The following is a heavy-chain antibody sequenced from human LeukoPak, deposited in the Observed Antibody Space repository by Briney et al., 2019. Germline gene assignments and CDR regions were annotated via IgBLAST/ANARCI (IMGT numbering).Heavy chain of an antibody. CDR1: GVSISSSNSY. D-gene: IGHD3-22*01. CDR3: ARDYSGYYDSSGYYSYYFDY. CDR2: IYYSGST. J-gene: IGHJ4*02. V-gene: IGHV4-39*07. Sequence: SETLSLTCTVSGVSISSSNSYWGWIRQPPGKGLEWIGSIYYSGSTYYNPSLKSRVTISVDTSKNQFSLKLSSVTAADTAVYYCARDYSGYYDSSGYYSYYFDYWGQGTLVTVSS.